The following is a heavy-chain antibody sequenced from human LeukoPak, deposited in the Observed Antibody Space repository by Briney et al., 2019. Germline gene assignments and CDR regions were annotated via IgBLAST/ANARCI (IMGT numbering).Heavy chain of an antibody. J-gene: IGHJ4*02. Sequence: TGGSLRLSCAASGFSFSDYYMSWIRQAPGKGLEWVSYISSSGSTIYYADSVKGRFTISRDNSKNTLYLQMNSLRAEDTAVYYCARGGSTGYFDYWGQGTLVTVSS. CDR2: ISSSGSTI. CDR1: GFSFSDYY. D-gene: IGHD3-16*01. V-gene: IGHV3-11*01. CDR3: ARGGSTGYFDY.